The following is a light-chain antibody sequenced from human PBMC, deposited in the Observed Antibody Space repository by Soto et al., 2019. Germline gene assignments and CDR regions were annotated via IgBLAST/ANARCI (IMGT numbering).Light chain of an antibody. CDR3: CSYAGSSTWV. J-gene: IGLJ3*02. Sequence: QSALTQPASVSGSPGQSITISCSGTSSDVGSFDLVSWYQQHPDEAPQLIIYKDSKRPSGVSDRFSGSKSGNTASLTISGLQPEDEADFYCCSYAGSSTWVFGGGTKVTVL. CDR2: KDS. V-gene: IGLV2-23*01. CDR1: SSDVGSFDL.